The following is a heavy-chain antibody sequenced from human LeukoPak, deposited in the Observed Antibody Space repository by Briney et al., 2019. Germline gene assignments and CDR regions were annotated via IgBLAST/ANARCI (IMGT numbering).Heavy chain of an antibody. J-gene: IGHJ6*03. Sequence: ASVKVSCEASGYTFTGYYMHWVRQAPGQGLEWMGWINPNSGGTNYAQKFQGRVTMTRDTSISTAYMELSRLRSDDTAVYYCARAYLGYCSGGSCYPYAYYYYYYMDVWGKGTTVTISS. V-gene: IGHV1-2*02. CDR2: INPNSGGT. CDR3: ARAYLGYCSGGSCYPYAYYYYYYMDV. D-gene: IGHD2-15*01. CDR1: GYTFTGYY.